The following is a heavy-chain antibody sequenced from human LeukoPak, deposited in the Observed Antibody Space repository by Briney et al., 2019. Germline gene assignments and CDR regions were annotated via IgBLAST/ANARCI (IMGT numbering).Heavy chain of an antibody. V-gene: IGHV4-39*01. J-gene: IGHJ4*02. CDR2: IYYSGST. Sequence: SETLSLTCTVSGGSISSSSYYWGWIRQPPGKGLEWIGSIYYSGSTYYNPSLKSRVTISVDTSKNQFSLKLSSVTAADTAVYYCARLLIVGDTDFDYWGQGTLVTVSS. D-gene: IGHD1-26*01. CDR1: GGSISSSSYY. CDR3: ARLLIVGDTDFDY.